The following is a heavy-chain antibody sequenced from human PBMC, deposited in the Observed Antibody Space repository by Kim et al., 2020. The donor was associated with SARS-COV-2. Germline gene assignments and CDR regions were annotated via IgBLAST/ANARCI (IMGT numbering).Heavy chain of an antibody. CDR3: ARGRYYYDF. Sequence: GDKHYSTSLKTRLTISKDTSKNQVVLTMTNMDPVDTATYYCARGRYYYDFWGQGTLVTVSS. V-gene: IGHV2-70*19. CDR2: GDK. J-gene: IGHJ4*02.